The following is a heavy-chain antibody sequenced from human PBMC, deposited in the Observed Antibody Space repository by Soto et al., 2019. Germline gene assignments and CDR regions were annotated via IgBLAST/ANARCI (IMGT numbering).Heavy chain of an antibody. Sequence: EVQLVESGGGLVRPGGSLRLSCAASGFTFTTYGMHWVRQVPGKGLVWVAFVSRDGRSTDHADSVKGRFTISRDNAKNTLYLQMNSLRAEDTAVYYCTRGGRTDWFDPWGQGTLVTVSS. D-gene: IGHD2-15*01. J-gene: IGHJ5*02. CDR1: GFTFTTYG. V-gene: IGHV3-74*01. CDR3: TRGGRTDWFDP. CDR2: VSRDGRST.